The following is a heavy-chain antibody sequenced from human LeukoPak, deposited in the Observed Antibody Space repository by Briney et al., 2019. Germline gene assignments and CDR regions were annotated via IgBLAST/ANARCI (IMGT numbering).Heavy chain of an antibody. CDR2: INHSGST. CDR1: GGSFSGYY. V-gene: IGHV4-34*01. Sequence: SETLSLTCAVYGGSFSGYYWSWIRQPPGKGLEWIGEINHSGSTNYNPSLKSRVTISVDTSKNQFSLKLSSVTAADTAVYYCARHYTYGSRRFDYWGQGTPVTVSS. CDR3: ARHYTYGSRRFDY. D-gene: IGHD4-11*01. J-gene: IGHJ4*02.